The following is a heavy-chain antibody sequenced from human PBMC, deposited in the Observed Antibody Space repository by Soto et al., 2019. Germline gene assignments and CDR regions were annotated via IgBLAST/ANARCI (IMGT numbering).Heavy chain of an antibody. CDR3: ARKTAAAGTEWFDP. J-gene: IGHJ5*02. CDR1: GFTFSSYS. Sequence: GGSLRLSCAASGFTFSSYSMNWVRQAPGKGLEWVSSISSSSSYIYYADSVKGRFTISRDNAKNSLYLQMNSLRAEDTAVYYWARKTAAAGTEWFDPWGQGTLVTVSS. D-gene: IGHD6-13*01. V-gene: IGHV3-21*01. CDR2: ISSSSSYI.